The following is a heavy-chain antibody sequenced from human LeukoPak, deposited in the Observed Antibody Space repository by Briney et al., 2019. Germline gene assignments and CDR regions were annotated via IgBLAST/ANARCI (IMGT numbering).Heavy chain of an antibody. V-gene: IGHV3-48*03. D-gene: IGHD3-16*01. Sequence: GGSLRLSCAASGFTFSSYEMNWVRQAPGKGLEWVSYISTSGSTIYYADSVRGRFTISRDNAKNSLYLQMNSLRAEDMAVYYCARGSPDYVWGSSDFDSWGQGTLVTVSS. CDR2: ISTSGSTI. CDR1: GFTFSSYE. J-gene: IGHJ4*02. CDR3: ARGSPDYVWGSSDFDS.